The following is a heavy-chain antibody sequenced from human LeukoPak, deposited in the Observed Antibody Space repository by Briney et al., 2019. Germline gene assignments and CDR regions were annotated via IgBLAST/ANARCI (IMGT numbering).Heavy chain of an antibody. CDR1: GGSISSYY. CDR2: IHYSGST. D-gene: IGHD1-26*01. J-gene: IGHJ4*02. Sequence: SETLSLTCTVSGGSISSYYWSLIRQPPGKGLEWIGYIHYSGSTNYNPSLKSRVTISVDTSKNQFSLNLNSVTAADTALYYCACGTYYHFDYWGQGTLVTVSS. V-gene: IGHV4-59*01. CDR3: ACGTYYHFDY.